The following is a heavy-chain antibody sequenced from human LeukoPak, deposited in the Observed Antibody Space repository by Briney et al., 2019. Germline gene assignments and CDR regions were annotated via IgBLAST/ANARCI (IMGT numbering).Heavy chain of an antibody. CDR3: AKDSVWGYDSSGYLVDY. D-gene: IGHD3-22*01. Sequence: GGSLRLSCAASGFTFSSYGMHWVRQAPGKGLEWVAFIRYDGSNKYYADSVKGRFTISRDNSKNTLYLQMNSLRAEDTAVYYCAKDSVWGYDSSGYLVDYWGQGTLVTVSS. CDR2: IRYDGSNK. J-gene: IGHJ4*02. V-gene: IGHV3-30*02. CDR1: GFTFSSYG.